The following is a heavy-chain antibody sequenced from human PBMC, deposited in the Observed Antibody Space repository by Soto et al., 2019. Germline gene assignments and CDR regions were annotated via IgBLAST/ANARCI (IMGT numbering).Heavy chain of an antibody. Sequence: ASVKVSCKASGYTFTSYAMHWVRQAPGQRLEWMGWIDAGNGNTKYSQKFQGRVTITRDTSASTAYTELSSLRSEDTAVYYCARGVAGPLHLFDPWGQGTLVTVSS. CDR1: GYTFTSYA. D-gene: IGHD6-19*01. J-gene: IGHJ5*02. CDR3: ARGVAGPLHLFDP. V-gene: IGHV1-3*01. CDR2: IDAGNGNT.